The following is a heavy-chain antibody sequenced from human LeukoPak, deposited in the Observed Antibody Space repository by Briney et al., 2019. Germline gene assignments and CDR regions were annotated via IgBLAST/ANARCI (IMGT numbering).Heavy chain of an antibody. D-gene: IGHD6-13*01. CDR1: GFTFSSYA. J-gene: IGHJ3*02. CDR3: ARYLAAGGAFDI. Sequence: GGSLRLSCAASGFTFSSYAMSWVRQAPGKGLEWVAVISYDGSNKYYADSVKGRFTISRDNSKNTLYLQMNSLRAEDTAVYYCARYLAAGGAFDIWGQGTMVTVSS. V-gene: IGHV3-30-3*01. CDR2: ISYDGSNK.